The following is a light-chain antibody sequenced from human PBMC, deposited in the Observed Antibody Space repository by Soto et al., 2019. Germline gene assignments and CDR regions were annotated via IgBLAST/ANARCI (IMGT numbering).Light chain of an antibody. Sequence: ELVMPQSPATLSVSPGERATLSCRASQTVSRNLAWYQQRPGQAPRLLIYDISNRATGIPARFSDSGSETEFTLTISSLQSEDFAVYFCQQYNNWPPTFGQGTRLEIK. J-gene: IGKJ5*01. CDR2: DIS. CDR1: QTVSRN. V-gene: IGKV3-15*01. CDR3: QQYNNWPPT.